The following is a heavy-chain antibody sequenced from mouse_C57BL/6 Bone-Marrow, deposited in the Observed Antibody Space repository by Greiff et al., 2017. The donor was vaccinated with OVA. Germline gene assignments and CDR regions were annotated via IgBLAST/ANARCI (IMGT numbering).Heavy chain of an antibody. D-gene: IGHD2-1*01. CDR3: AREGAYGNFAWFAY. V-gene: IGHV1-75*01. CDR2: IFPGSGST. J-gene: IGHJ3*01. Sequence: QVQLQQSGPELVKPGASVKISCKASGYTFTDYYINWVKQRPGQGLEWIGWIFPGSGSTYYNEKFKGKATLTVDKSSSTAYMLLSSLTSEDSAVYFCAREGAYGNFAWFAYWGQGTLVTVSA. CDR1: GYTFTDYY.